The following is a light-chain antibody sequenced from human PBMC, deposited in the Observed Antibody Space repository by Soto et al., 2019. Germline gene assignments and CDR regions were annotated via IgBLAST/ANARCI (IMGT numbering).Light chain of an antibody. CDR2: DAS. CDR1: QSVNNY. Sequence: EIVLTQSPATLSFSPGEKATLSCRASQSVNNYLAWYQQRPGQAPRLLIHDASYRATGIPARFSGGGSGTDFTLTISSLEPEDFAVYYCQHRSGFTFGPGTKVDI. J-gene: IGKJ3*01. CDR3: QHRSGFT. V-gene: IGKV3-11*01.